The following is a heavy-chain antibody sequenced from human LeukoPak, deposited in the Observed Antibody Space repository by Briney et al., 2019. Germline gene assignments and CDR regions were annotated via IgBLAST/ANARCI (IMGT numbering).Heavy chain of an antibody. CDR3: AKDWAPHSGSHFDY. J-gene: IGHJ4*02. CDR1: GFTFSNFG. Sequence: GRSLRLSCAASGFTFSNFGMHWVRQAPGKGLEWVAVTWYDGTHESYADSVKGRFTISRDNSNSALYLDMTNLRVEDTAIYYCAKDWAPHSGSHFDYGGEGTLVTVSS. CDR2: TWYDGTHE. V-gene: IGHV3-33*06. D-gene: IGHD1-26*01.